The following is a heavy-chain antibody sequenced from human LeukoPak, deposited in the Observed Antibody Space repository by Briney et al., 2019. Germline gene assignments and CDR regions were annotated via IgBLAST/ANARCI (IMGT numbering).Heavy chain of an antibody. D-gene: IGHD3-22*01. J-gene: IGHJ1*01. CDR2: INHSGST. V-gene: IGHV4-34*01. CDR3: ARGGYDSSGLTEYFQH. Sequence: PSETLSLTCAVYGGSFSGYYWIWIRQPPGKGLEWIGEINHSGSTNYNPSLKSRVTISVDTSKNQFSLKLSSVTAADTAVCYCARGGYDSSGLTEYFQHWGQGTLVTVSS. CDR1: GGSFSGYY.